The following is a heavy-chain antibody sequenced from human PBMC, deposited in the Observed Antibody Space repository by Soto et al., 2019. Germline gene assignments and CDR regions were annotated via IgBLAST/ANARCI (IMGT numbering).Heavy chain of an antibody. D-gene: IGHD6-19*01. CDR1: GGSFSDTY. Sequence: SETLSLTCAVYGGSFSDTYWNWFRQPPGKGLEWIGEINHNTNTIYNPSLTSRVTISVDTSKNHFSLKLTSVTAADTAVYYCARGVRLFSGIFDPWGQGTLVTVYS. CDR3: ARGVRLFSGIFDP. V-gene: IGHV4-34*01. J-gene: IGHJ5*02. CDR2: INHNTNT.